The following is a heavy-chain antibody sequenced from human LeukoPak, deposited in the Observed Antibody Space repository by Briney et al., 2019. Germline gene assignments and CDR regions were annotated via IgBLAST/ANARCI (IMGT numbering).Heavy chain of an antibody. Sequence: GASVKVSCKASGYTFTNYHLHWVRQAPGQGLEWMGIINPSGGSTSNAQKFQDRVTMTRDTSTSTVYMELNSLRSEDTAVYYCARATWYGGNPSGAFDIWGQGTMVTVSS. D-gene: IGHD4/OR15-4a*01. CDR3: ARATWYGGNPSGAFDI. CDR2: INPSGGST. V-gene: IGHV1-46*01. CDR1: GYTFTNYH. J-gene: IGHJ3*02.